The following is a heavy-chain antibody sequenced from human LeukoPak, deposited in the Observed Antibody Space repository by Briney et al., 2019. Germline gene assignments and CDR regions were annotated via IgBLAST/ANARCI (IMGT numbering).Heavy chain of an antibody. CDR2: IRYDGSNK. V-gene: IGHV3-30*02. J-gene: IGHJ4*02. D-gene: IGHD2-15*01. Sequence: PGGSLRLSCAASGFTFSSYGMHWVRQAPGKGLEWVAFIRYDGSNKYYADSVKGRFTISRDNSKNTLYLQMNSLRAEDTAVYYCSAVGVVVAAAFDYWGQGTLVTVSS. CDR1: GFTFSSYG. CDR3: SAVGVVVAAAFDY.